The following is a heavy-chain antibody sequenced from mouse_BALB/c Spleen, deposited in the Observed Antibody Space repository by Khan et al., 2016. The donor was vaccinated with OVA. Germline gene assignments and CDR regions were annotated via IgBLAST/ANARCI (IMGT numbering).Heavy chain of an antibody. CDR2: ISGTGSYT. CDR3: ARPSYYGNPWFTY. V-gene: IGHV5-9*02. Sequence: EVELVESGGGLVKPGGSLKLSCAASGFAFSSYDMSWVRQTPEKRLEWVATISGTGSYTYYPDSVKGRFIISRDNARNTLYLQMSSLRSEDTALYYCARPSYYGNPWFTYWGQGTLVTVSA. CDR1: GFAFSSYD. J-gene: IGHJ3*01. D-gene: IGHD2-10*01.